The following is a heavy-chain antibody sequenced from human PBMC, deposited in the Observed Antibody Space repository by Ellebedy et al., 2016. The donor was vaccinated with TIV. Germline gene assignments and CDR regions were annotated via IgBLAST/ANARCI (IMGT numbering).Heavy chain of an antibody. CDR1: GGTFSSYS. D-gene: IGHD7-27*01. V-gene: IGHV1-69*04. CDR3: ARAPPPRGDRYADAFDI. J-gene: IGHJ3*02. Sequence: AASVKVSCKASGGTFSSYSINWVRQAPGQGLEWMGRIIPILDITNYAQNFQGRVTITADKSTSTAYMELSSLRSEDTAVYYCARAPPPRGDRYADAFDIWGQGTMVTVSS. CDR2: IIPILDIT.